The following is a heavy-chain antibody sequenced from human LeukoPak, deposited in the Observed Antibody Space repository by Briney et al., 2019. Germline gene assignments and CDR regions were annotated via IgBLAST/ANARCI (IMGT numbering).Heavy chain of an antibody. J-gene: IGHJ4*02. CDR3: ARDLRDFWGGLQFDY. V-gene: IGHV1-69*01. Sequence: GSSVKVSCKASGGTFSSYAISWVRQAPGHGLEWMGGIIPIFGTANYAQKFQGRVTITADESTSTAYMELSSLRSEDTAVYYCARDLRDFWGGLQFDYWGQGTLVTVSS. CDR2: IIPIFGTA. CDR1: GGTFSSYA. D-gene: IGHD3-3*01.